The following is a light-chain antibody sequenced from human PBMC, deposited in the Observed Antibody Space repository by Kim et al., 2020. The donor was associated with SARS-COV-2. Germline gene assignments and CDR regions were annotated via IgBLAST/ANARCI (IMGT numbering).Light chain of an antibody. CDR3: QQYVAYPYT. J-gene: IGKJ2*01. V-gene: IGKV1-16*01. Sequence: SAFVGDRVTINCRASQGIRNHLAWFQQKPGKAPKSLISVAATLQSGVPSRFSGSGSGTDFTLTINNLQPEDSATYYCQQYVAYPYTFGQGTKLEI. CDR2: VAA. CDR1: QGIRNH.